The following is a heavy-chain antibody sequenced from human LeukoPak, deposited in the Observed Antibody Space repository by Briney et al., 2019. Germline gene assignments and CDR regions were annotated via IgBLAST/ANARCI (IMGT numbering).Heavy chain of an antibody. Sequence: SETLSLTCTVSGDSISSGDYYWSWIRQPAGKGLEWIGRIYTSGTTHYNPSLKSRVTMSVDTSKNQFSLNLSSVTAADTAVYYCARFSGIAAAFDYWGLGTLVTVSS. CDR1: GDSISSGDYY. V-gene: IGHV4-61*02. D-gene: IGHD6-13*01. J-gene: IGHJ4*02. CDR2: IYTSGTT. CDR3: ARFSGIAAAFDY.